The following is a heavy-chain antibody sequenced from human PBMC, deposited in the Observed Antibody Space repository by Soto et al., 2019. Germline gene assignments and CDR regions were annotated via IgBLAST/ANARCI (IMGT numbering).Heavy chain of an antibody. J-gene: IGHJ3*02. D-gene: IGHD2-15*01. CDR3: ARLWDREVVADAFDI. CDR2: INHSGST. Sequence: SETLSLTCAVYGGSFSGYYWSWIRQPPGKGLEWIGEINHSGSTNYNPSLKSRVTISVDTSKNQFSLKLSSVTAADTAVYYCARLWDREVVADAFDIWGQGTMVTVSS. V-gene: IGHV4-34*01. CDR1: GGSFSGYY.